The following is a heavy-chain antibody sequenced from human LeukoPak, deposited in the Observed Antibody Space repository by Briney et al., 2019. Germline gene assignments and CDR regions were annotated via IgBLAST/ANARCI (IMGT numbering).Heavy chain of an antibody. D-gene: IGHD5-18*01. CDR3: ARGLWTQPGLVPFNY. CDR1: GDSIISYY. J-gene: IGHJ4*02. CDR2: IHHFGRT. Sequence: SETLSLTCSVSGDSIISYYWNWLRQSPGKGLVWIGNIHHFGRTEYNSSLRSRVTMFLDSSKNQFSLKLTSVTPTDTAVYYCARGLWTQPGLVPFNYWGQGILVTVSS. V-gene: IGHV4-59*01.